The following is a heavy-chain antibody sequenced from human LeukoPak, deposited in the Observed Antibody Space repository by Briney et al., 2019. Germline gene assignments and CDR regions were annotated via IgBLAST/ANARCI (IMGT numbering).Heavy chain of an antibody. J-gene: IGHJ1*01. CDR1: GYTFTSYG. CDR2: IIPFFGTA. D-gene: IGHD2-2*01. Sequence: GASVKVSCKASGYTFTSYGISWVRQAPGQGLEWMGGIIPFFGTANYAQKFQGRVTITADESTSTAYMELSSPRSEDTAVYYCATRRAYCSSTSCYAGDEYFQHWGQGTLVTVSS. CDR3: ATRRAYCSSTSCYAGDEYFQH. V-gene: IGHV1-69*13.